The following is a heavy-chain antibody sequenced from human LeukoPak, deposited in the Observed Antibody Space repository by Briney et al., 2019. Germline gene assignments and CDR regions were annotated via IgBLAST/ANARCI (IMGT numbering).Heavy chain of an antibody. CDR2: IDWDDDK. V-gene: IGHV2-70*01. J-gene: IGHJ4*02. CDR1: GFSLSTSGMC. D-gene: IGHD4-23*01. CDR3: ARIQAYGGNSEGYYFNY. Sequence: SGPALVKPTQPLTVTSTFSGFSLSTSGMCVSWIRQPPGKALEWLALIDWDDDKFYSTSLKTRLTISKDTSKNQVVLTMTNMDPVDTATYYCARIQAYGGNSEGYYFNYWGQGTLVTVSS.